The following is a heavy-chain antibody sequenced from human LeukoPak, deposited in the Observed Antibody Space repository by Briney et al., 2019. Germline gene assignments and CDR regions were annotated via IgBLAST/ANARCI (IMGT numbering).Heavy chain of an antibody. CDR1: GGSISSYY. V-gene: IGHV4-59*01. CDR3: ARGVGATTPGDY. J-gene: IGHJ4*02. CDR2: IYYSGST. D-gene: IGHD1-26*01. Sequence: SETLSLTCTVSGGSISSYYWSWIRQPPGKGLEWIGYIYYSGSTNYNPSLKSRVTISVDTSKNQFSLKLSSVTAADTAVYYCARGVGATTPGDYWGQGTLVTVSS.